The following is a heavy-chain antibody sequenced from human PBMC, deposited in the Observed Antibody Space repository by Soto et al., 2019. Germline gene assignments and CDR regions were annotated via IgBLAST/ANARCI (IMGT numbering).Heavy chain of an antibody. Sequence: SVAWAVSGYGVSSTRVAWGWIRHAPWRGLEWLGRTYYRSKCYSDYAVYVKSRITNNPRKSKNQFSLQLNSVTPQDTAVYYCPRGSYYSGGVWGKGTLLTVSS. CDR3: PRGSYYSGGV. J-gene: IGHJ4*02. D-gene: IGHD3-10*01. CDR2: TYYRSKCYS. CDR1: GYGVSSTRVA. V-gene: IGHV6-1*01.